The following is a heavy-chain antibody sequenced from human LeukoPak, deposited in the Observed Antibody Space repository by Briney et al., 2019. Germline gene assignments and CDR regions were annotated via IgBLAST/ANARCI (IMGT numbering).Heavy chain of an antibody. CDR3: ARPRVVATRSYYFDY. CDR1: GYSFTSYW. D-gene: IGHD5-12*01. J-gene: IGHJ4*02. CDR2: IYPGDSDT. Sequence: GESLKICCKGSGYSFTSYWIGWVRQMPGKGLEWMGIIYPGDSDTRYSPSFQGQVTISADKSISTAYLQWSSLKASDTAMYYCARPRVVATRSYYFDYWGQGTLVTVSS. V-gene: IGHV5-51*01.